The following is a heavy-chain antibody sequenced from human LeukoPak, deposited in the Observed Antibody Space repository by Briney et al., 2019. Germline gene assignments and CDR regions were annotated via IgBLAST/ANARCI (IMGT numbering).Heavy chain of an antibody. Sequence: SETLSLTCTVSGGSISSYYWSWIRQPPGKGLEWVGYIYYSGSTNYNPSLKSRVTISVDTSKNQFSLQLSSVTAADTAVYYCARDGRYYYDSSGYYPTSDAFDIWGQGTMVTVSS. J-gene: IGHJ3*02. CDR3: ARDGRYYYDSSGYYPTSDAFDI. V-gene: IGHV4-59*01. D-gene: IGHD3-22*01. CDR2: IYYSGST. CDR1: GGSISSYY.